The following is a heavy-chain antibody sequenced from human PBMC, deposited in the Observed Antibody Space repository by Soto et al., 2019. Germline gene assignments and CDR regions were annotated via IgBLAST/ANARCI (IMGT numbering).Heavy chain of an antibody. CDR2: ISSNGGTT. D-gene: IGHD1-7*01. CDR1: GFTFSSYD. CDR3: VRRVSGNYDY. V-gene: IGHV3-64*01. J-gene: IGHJ4*02. Sequence: EVQLAESGGGMVQPGESLRLSCVASGFTFSSYDMHWVRQAPGKGLEYVSSISSNGGTTYYGNSVKGRFTISRDNSKNTLYLQIGSLRAEDMAVYYCVRRVSGNYDYWGQGTLVTVSS.